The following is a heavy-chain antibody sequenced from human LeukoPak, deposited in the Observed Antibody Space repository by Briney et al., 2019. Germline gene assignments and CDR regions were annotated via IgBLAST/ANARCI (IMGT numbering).Heavy chain of an antibody. CDR1: GFTFSIYW. D-gene: IGHD3-10*01. J-gene: IGHJ6*02. V-gene: IGHV3-74*01. CDR3: ARGGRRDGTVSTYYFYAMDV. CDR2: INSDGSST. Sequence: PGGSLRLSCAASGFTFSIYWMHWVRQAPGKGRVWVSRINSDGSSTIYADSVKGRFTISRDTAGGTVSLQMDNLRVEDTAVYYCARGGRRDGTVSTYYFYAMDVWGQGTAVTVSS.